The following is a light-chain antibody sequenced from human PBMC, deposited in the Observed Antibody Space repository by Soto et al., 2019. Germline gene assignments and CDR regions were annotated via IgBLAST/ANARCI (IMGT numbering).Light chain of an antibody. V-gene: IGLV2-8*01. CDR3: GSFVGGTTLI. Sequence: QSALTQSPSASGIRGQSVTISCSGTGSDVGAYNYLSWYQHHPGKAPKLIIYEVIKRPSGVPDRFSGSKSGTTASLTVSGLQTEDEAVYYCGSFVGGTTLIFGGETKVTVL. CDR2: EVI. J-gene: IGLJ2*01. CDR1: GSDVGAYNY.